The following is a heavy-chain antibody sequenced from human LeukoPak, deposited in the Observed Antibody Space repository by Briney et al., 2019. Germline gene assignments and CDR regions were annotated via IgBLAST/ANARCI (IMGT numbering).Heavy chain of an antibody. CDR2: INHSGST. CDR3: ARDRITMVRGSSRWFDP. Sequence: SQTLSLTCTVSGGSISSGGYYWSWIRQPPGKGLEWIGEINHSGSTNYNPSLKSRVTISVDTSKNQFSLKLSSVTAADTAVYYCARDRITMVRGSSRWFDPWGQGTLVTVSS. CDR1: GGSISSGGYY. V-gene: IGHV4-30-2*01. D-gene: IGHD3-10*01. J-gene: IGHJ5*02.